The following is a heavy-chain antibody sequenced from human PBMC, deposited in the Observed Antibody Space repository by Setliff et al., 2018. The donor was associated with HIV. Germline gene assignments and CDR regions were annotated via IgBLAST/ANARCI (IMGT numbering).Heavy chain of an antibody. Sequence: SETLSLTCAVSGGSFSGYYWSWIRQPPGKGLEWIGEINQSGGINYNPSLKSRVTISIDTFKNQFSMKLYSVTAADTAVYYCATASGYCLFMGAFDIWG. D-gene: IGHD5-12*01. CDR1: GGSFSGYY. V-gene: IGHV4-34*01. CDR3: ATASGYCLFMGAFDI. CDR2: INQSGGI. J-gene: IGHJ3*02.